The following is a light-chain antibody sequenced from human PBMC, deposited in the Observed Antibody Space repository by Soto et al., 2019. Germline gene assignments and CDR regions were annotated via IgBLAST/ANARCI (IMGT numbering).Light chain of an antibody. J-gene: IGLJ2*01. V-gene: IGLV1-44*01. CDR2: SNN. CDR1: SSNIGTTT. Sequence: QSVLTQPPSASGTPGQRVTISCSGSSSNIGTTTVNWYQQLPGTAPKLLIYSNNQRPSGVPDRFSGSKSGTSASLAISGLQSEDEDDYYCAAWDDSLNGQVFGGGTKLTVL. CDR3: AAWDDSLNGQV.